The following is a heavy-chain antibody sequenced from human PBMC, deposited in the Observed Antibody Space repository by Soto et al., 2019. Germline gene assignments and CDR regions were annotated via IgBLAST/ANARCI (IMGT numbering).Heavy chain of an antibody. CDR3: ARELLFYDSDGFSWDDAFDI. D-gene: IGHD3-22*01. J-gene: IGHJ3*02. V-gene: IGHV4-30-2*01. CDR2: IYQSGST. CDR1: GGSLSSSAYS. Sequence: QMHLQESGSGLVKPSQTLSLTCAVSGGSLSSSAYSWSWIRQPPGTGLEWIGFIYQSGSTYYNPSLTSRGTMSLDRPKNQFSLKLSSVTAADTAVYYCARELLFYDSDGFSWDDAFDIWGQGTMVTVSS.